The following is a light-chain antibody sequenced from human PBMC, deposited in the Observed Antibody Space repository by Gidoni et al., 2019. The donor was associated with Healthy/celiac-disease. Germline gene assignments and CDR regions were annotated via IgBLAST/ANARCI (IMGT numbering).Light chain of an antibody. CDR1: QSVSSY. Sequence: SQSVSSYLAWYQQKPGQAPRLLIYDASNRDTGIPARFSGSGSGTDFTLTISSLEPEDFAVYYCQQRSNWPRTFGQGTKVEIK. J-gene: IGKJ1*01. CDR3: QQRSNWPRT. V-gene: IGKV3-11*01. CDR2: DAS.